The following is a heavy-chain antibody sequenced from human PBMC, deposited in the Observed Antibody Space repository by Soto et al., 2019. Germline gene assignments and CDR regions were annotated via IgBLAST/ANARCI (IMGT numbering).Heavy chain of an antibody. CDR2: ISWNSGSI. V-gene: IGHV3-9*01. CDR1: GVTFDDYA. CDR3: ANSCQGDHRAPISH. J-gene: IGHJ1*01. Sequence: PGGSLRLSCAASGVTFDDYAMHWIRQAPGKGLEWVSGISWNSGSIGYADSVKGRFTISRDNAKNSLYLQMNSLRAEDTALYYCANSCQGDHRAPISHWGQGSFDPGSP.